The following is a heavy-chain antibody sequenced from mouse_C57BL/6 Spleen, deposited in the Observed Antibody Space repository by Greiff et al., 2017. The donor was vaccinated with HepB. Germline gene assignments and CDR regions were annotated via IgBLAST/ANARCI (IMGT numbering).Heavy chain of an antibody. CDR3: ARSGTYYAMDY. CDR2: IDPSDSYT. Sequence: QVQLQQPGAELVMPGASVKLSCKASGYTFTSYWMHWVKQRPGQGLEWIGEIDPSDSYTNYNQKFKGKSTLTVDKSSSTAYMQLNSLTSEDSAVYYCARSGTYYAMDYWGQGTSVTVSS. D-gene: IGHD4-1*01. J-gene: IGHJ4*01. V-gene: IGHV1-69*01. CDR1: GYTFTSYW.